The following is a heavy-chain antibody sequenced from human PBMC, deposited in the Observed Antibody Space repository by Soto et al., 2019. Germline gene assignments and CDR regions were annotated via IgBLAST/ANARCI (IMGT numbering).Heavy chain of an antibody. J-gene: IGHJ6*02. CDR3: ARVFGGSGMDV. CDR2: IYYSGST. CDR1: GGSISSYY. V-gene: IGHV4-59*07. Sequence: QVQLQESGPGLVKPSDTLSLTCTVSGGSISSYYWSWIRQPPGKGLEWIGYIYYSGSTNYNPSLKSRVTISVDTSKNQFSLKLSSVTAADTAVYYCARVFGGSGMDVWGQGTTVTVSS. D-gene: IGHD3-10*02.